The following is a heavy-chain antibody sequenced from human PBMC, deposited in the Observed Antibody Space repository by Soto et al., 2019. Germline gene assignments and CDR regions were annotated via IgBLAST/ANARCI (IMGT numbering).Heavy chain of an antibody. D-gene: IGHD4-17*01. CDR1: GGTFSSYT. CDR3: AREIGRDYGDYGFDY. V-gene: IGHV1-69*04. Sequence: AASVKVSCKASGGTFSSYTISWVRQAPGQGLEWMGRIIPILGIANYAQKFQGRVTITADKSTSTAYMELSSLRSEDTAVYYCAREIGRDYGDYGFDYWGQGTLVTVSS. J-gene: IGHJ4*02. CDR2: IIPILGIA.